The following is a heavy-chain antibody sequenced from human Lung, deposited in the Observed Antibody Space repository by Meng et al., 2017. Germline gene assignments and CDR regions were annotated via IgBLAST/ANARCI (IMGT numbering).Heavy chain of an antibody. CDR3: ARGPTTMAHDFNY. V-gene: IGHV4-34*01. CDR2: INHSGST. Sequence: VQPRPWGCVLLEPSDILFLTCVGPSWSFSDYYWSWIRQPPGKGLEWIGEINHSGSTNYNPSLESRATISVDTSQNNLSLKLSSVTAADSAVYYCARGPTTMAHDFNYWGQGTLVTVFS. CDR1: SWSFSDYY. J-gene: IGHJ4*02. D-gene: IGHD4-11*01.